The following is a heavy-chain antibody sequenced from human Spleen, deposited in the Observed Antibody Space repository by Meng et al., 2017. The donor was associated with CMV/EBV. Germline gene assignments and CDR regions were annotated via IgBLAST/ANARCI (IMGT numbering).Heavy chain of an antibody. CDR2: ISSSSSYI. V-gene: IGHV3-21*01. Sequence: GVSQAQGRGLEWLSSISSSSSYIYHTDSMKGRLTNSRNNAESSLYLKMNSLRAEDTDVYYCARDLAPQSDYYDSSGYYYLPKGFDYWGQGTLVTVSS. D-gene: IGHD3-22*01. J-gene: IGHJ4*02. CDR3: ARDLAPQSDYYDSSGYYYLPKGFDY.